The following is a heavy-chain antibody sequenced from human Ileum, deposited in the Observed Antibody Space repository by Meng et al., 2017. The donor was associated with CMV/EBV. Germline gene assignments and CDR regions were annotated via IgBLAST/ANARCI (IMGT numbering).Heavy chain of an antibody. CDR3: ALRGSAAGTFQY. Sequence: QGHLQESCPGLVKPSQSLSLTCTVSAESMSSYCWSWTGHPPGKGLEWIGYMCYNGDTNYNPSLKSRVTISGDTSKNQFSLKLSSVTAADTAVYYCALRGSAAGTFQYWGQGTLVTVSS. CDR1: AESMSSYC. J-gene: IGHJ1*01. V-gene: IGHV4-59*01. D-gene: IGHD6-13*01. CDR2: MCYNGDT.